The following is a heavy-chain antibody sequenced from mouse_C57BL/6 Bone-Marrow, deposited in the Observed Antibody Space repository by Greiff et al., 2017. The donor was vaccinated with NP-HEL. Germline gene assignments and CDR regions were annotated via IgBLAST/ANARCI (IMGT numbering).Heavy chain of an antibody. CDR1: GYSFTDYY. V-gene: IGHV1-39*01. CDR2: INPNYGTT. D-gene: IGHD1-1*01. J-gene: IGHJ1*03. Sequence: VQLQQSGPELVKPGASVKISCKASGYSFTDYYMNWVKQSNGQSLEWIGVINPNYGTTSYNQKFKGKATLTVDQSSSTAYMQLNSLTSEYSAVYYCARNYGSSYDWYFDVWGTGTTVTVSS. CDR3: ARNYGSSYDWYFDV.